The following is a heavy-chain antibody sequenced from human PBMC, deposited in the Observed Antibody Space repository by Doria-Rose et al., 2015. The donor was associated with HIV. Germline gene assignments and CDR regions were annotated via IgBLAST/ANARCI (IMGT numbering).Heavy chain of an antibody. CDR1: GASVSSRGYY. Sequence: QVQLVESGPGLVKPSETLSLTCSVSGASVSSRGYYWNWIRQVPGKGLESLGYTYYTGTSDYSPSLKSRLNMAVDTSKNQFSLKLSFVTVADTAVYYCARMGSYRELDYWGQGALASVSA. J-gene: IGHJ4*02. CDR2: TYYTGTS. D-gene: IGHD3-3*01. V-gene: IGHV4-31*03. CDR3: ARMGSYRELDY.